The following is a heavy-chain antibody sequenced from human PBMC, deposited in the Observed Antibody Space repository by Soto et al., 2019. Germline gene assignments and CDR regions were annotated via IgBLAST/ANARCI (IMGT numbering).Heavy chain of an antibody. V-gene: IGHV3-21*01. CDR3: ARDRIDCSSTSCYTWSYYYYGMDV. CDR1: GFTFSSYS. CDR2: ISSSRSYI. D-gene: IGHD2-2*02. Sequence: EVQLVESGGGLVKPGGSLRLSCAASGFTFSSYSMNWVRQAPGKGLEWVSSISSSRSYIYYADSVKGRFTISRDNAKHSLYLQMNSLRADDTAVYYCARDRIDCSSTSCYTWSYYYYGMDVWGQGTTVTVSS. J-gene: IGHJ6*02.